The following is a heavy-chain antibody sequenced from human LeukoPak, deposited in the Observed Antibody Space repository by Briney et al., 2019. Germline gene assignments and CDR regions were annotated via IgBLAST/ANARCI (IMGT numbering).Heavy chain of an antibody. CDR2: IIPNFGTA. J-gene: IGHJ4*02. CDR3: ASAVSRSQIYFDY. CDR1: GGTFSSYA. D-gene: IGHD2/OR15-2a*01. Sequence: GASVKVSCKVPGGTFSSYAISWVRQAPGHGLEWMGGIIPNFGTANYAQKFQGRVTITADESASTAYMELSSLRSEDTAVYYCASAVSRSQIYFDYWGQGTLVTVSS. V-gene: IGHV1-69*01.